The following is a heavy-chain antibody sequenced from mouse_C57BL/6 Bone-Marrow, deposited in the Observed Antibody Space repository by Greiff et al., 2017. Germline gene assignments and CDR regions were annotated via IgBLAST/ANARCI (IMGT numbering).Heavy chain of an antibody. Sequence: VQLQQPGAELVKPGASVKLSCKASGYTFTSYWMQWVKQRPGQGLEWIGEIDPSDSYTNYNQKFKGKATLIVDTSSSTAYMQLSSLTSEDSAVYYCARDYGRSFDYWGQGTTLTVSS. CDR1: GYTFTSYW. CDR2: IDPSDSYT. D-gene: IGHD1-1*01. J-gene: IGHJ2*01. V-gene: IGHV1-50*01. CDR3: ARDYGRSFDY.